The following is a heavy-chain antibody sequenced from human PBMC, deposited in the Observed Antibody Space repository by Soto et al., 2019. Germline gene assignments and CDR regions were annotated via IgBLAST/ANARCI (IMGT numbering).Heavy chain of an antibody. CDR3: ARLELCDDCQVDYYGMDV. V-gene: IGHV4-30-4*01. CDR2: IYYSGST. J-gene: IGHJ6*02. Sequence: KTSETLSLTCTVSGGSISSGDYYWSWIRQPPGKGLEWIGYIYYSGSTYYNPSLKSRVTISVDTSKNQFSLKLSSVTAADTAGYYCARLELCDDCQVDYYGMDVWGQGTTVTVSS. CDR1: GGSISSGDYY. D-gene: IGHD2-21*02.